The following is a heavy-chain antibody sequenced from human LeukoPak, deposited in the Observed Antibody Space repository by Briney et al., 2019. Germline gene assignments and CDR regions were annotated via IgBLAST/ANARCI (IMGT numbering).Heavy chain of an antibody. D-gene: IGHD2-15*01. CDR2: MNPNSGNT. CDR3: AREVVVAASVFDY. J-gene: IGHJ4*02. V-gene: IGHV1-8*01. CDR1: GYTFTSYD. Sequence: GASVKVSCKASGYTFTSYDINWVRQATGQGLEWMGWMNPNSGNTGYAQKFQGRVTMTRNTSISTAYMELSSLRSEDTAVYYCAREVVVAASVFDYWGQGTLVTVSS.